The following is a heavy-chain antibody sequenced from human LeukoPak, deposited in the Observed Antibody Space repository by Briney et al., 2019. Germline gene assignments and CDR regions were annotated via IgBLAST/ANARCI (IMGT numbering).Heavy chain of an antibody. J-gene: IGHJ6*03. CDR3: QLVVDDDFPYYYYMDV. Sequence: SETLSLTCTVSDGSISSSIHYWGWIRQPPGKGLEWIGSIYYSGSTYYNPSLKSRVTISVDTSKNQFSLKLSSVTAADTAVYYCQLVVDDDFPYYYYMDVWGKGTTVTVSS. CDR1: DGSISSSIHY. CDR2: IYYSGST. V-gene: IGHV4-39*07. D-gene: IGHD1-1*01.